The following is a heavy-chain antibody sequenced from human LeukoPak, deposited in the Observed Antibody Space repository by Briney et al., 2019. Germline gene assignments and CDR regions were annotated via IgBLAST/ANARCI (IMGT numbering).Heavy chain of an antibody. J-gene: IGHJ4*02. CDR3: ASSVQLWSPTLY. CDR2: LNSDESST. Sequence: GSLSLSCAASGFTFSSYWMHWVRQAPGKGLVWVSRLNSDESSTSYAHSVKGRFTLSRDNAKNTLYLQMNSLRAEDTAVYYCASSVQLWSPTLYWGQGTLVTVSS. CDR1: GFTFSSYW. V-gene: IGHV3-74*01. D-gene: IGHD5-18*01.